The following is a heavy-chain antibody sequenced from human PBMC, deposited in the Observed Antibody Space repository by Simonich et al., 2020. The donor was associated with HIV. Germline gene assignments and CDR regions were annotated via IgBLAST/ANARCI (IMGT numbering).Heavy chain of an antibody. J-gene: IGHJ4*02. CDR2: INHSEIT. Sequence: QVQLQQWGAGLLKPSETLSLTCAVYGGSFSGYYWSWLRQPQGKGLEWIGEINHSEITNYKSSLNSRATISVDNSKNQFSLKLSSVTAADTAIYYCARRDRELILYFDYWGQGNLVTVSS. V-gene: IGHV4-34*01. D-gene: IGHD3-3*01. CDR1: GGSFSGYY. CDR3: ARRDRELILYFDY.